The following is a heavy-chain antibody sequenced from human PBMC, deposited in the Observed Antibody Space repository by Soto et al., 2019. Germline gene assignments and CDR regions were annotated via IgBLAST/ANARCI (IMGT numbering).Heavy chain of an antibody. CDR3: AGYDFWSGSSRLGGRFDI. Sequence: PGESLKLSCKGSGYSFTSYWIGWVRQMPGKGLEWMGIIYPGDSDTRYSPSFQGQATISADKSISTAYLQWSSLKASDTAMYYCAGYDFWSGSSRLGGRFDIWGQGTMVTVSS. V-gene: IGHV5-51*01. J-gene: IGHJ3*02. D-gene: IGHD3-3*01. CDR2: IYPGDSDT. CDR1: GYSFTSYW.